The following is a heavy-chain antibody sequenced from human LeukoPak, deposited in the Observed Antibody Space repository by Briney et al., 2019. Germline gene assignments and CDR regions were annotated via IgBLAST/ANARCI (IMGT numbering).Heavy chain of an antibody. CDR1: GFTFSSYE. D-gene: IGHD6-13*01. V-gene: IGHV3-48*03. Sequence: GGSLRLSCAASGFTFSSYEMNWVRQAPGKGLEWVSYISSSGSTIYYADSVKGRFTISRDNAKNSLYPQMNILRAEDTAVYYCARGGRGYSSSWFDYWGQGTLVTVSS. CDR3: ARGGRGYSSSWFDY. CDR2: ISSSGSTI. J-gene: IGHJ4*02.